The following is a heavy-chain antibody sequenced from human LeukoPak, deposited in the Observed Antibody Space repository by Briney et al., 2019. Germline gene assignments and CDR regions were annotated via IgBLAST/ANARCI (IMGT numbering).Heavy chain of an antibody. D-gene: IGHD6-19*01. J-gene: IGHJ4*02. CDR3: ARDLLSTAGYFDY. V-gene: IGHV4-34*01. CDR2: INHSGST. CDR1: GGSFSGYY. Sequence: SETLSLTCAVYGGSFSGYYWSWIRQPPGKGLEWIGEINHSGSTNYNPSLKSRVTISVDTSKNQFSLKLSSATATDTVVYYCARDLLSTAGYFDYWGQGTLVTVSS.